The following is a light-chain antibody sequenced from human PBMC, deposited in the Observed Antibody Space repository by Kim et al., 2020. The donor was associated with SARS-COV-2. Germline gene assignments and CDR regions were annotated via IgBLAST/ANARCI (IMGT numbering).Light chain of an antibody. CDR1: QGIGSW. Sequence: DIQMTQSPSSVSASVGDRVTITCRASQGIGSWLVWYQQKPGKAPNLLIHAASTLQSGVPSRFSGSGSGTDFTLTISSLQPEDFAIYYCQQANSFPRTFGQGTKVDIK. CDR2: AAS. CDR3: QQANSFPRT. J-gene: IGKJ1*01. V-gene: IGKV1D-12*01.